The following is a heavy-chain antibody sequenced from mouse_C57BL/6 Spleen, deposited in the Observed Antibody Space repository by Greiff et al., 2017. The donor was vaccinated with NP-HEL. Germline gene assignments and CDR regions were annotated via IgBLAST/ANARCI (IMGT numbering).Heavy chain of an antibody. CDR3: ARRGTVVAPFDY. D-gene: IGHD1-1*01. CDR1: GFTFSSYG. V-gene: IGHV5-6*02. Sequence: EVMMVESGGDLVKPGGSLKLSCAASGFTFSSYGMSWVRQTPDKRLEWVATISSGGSYTYYPDSVKGRFTISRDNAKNTLYLQMSSLKSEDTAMYYCARRGTVVAPFDYWGQGTTLTVSS. CDR2: ISSGGSYT. J-gene: IGHJ2*01.